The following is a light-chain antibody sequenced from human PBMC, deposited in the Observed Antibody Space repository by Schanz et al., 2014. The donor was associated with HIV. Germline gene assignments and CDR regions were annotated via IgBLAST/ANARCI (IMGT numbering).Light chain of an antibody. CDR2: DDN. CDR3: QAYDTSLSAWV. V-gene: IGLV1-40*01. CDR1: SSNIGAGYD. J-gene: IGLJ3*02. Sequence: QSVLTQPPSLSGAPGQRVSLSCNGSSSNIGAGYDVHWYQQFPGTAPRLLIFDDNSRPSGVPDRFSGSKSGTSASLAITGLQADDEADYSCQAYDTSLSAWVFGGGTKLTVL.